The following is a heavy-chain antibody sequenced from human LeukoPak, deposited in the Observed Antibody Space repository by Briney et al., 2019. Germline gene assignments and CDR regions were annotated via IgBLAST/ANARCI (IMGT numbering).Heavy chain of an antibody. J-gene: IGHJ4*02. CDR2: FYYSGNT. CDR1: GGSISSYY. V-gene: IGHV4-59*08. Sequence: SETLSLTCTVSGGSISSYYWSWIRQPPGKGLGWIGCFYYSGNTNSNPSLKSRVTISVDTSKNQFSLKLMSVTAADTAVYYCATVRPENSGSYYWDYWGQGTLVTVSS. D-gene: IGHD1-26*01. CDR3: ATVRPENSGSYYWDY.